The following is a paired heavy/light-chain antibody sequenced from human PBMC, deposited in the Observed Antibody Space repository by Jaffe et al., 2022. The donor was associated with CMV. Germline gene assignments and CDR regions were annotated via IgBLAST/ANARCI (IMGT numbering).Heavy chain of an antibody. D-gene: IGHD3-22*01. CDR2: ISSSSSTI. J-gene: IGHJ4*02. CDR1: GFTFSSYS. Sequence: EVQLVESGGGLVQPGGSLRLSCAASGFTFSSYSMNWVRQAPGKGLEWVSYISSSSSTIYYADSVKGRFTISRDNAKNSLYLQMNSLRDEDTAVYYCALSEEGAYYYDSSGSSGFDYWGQGTLVTVSS. CDR3: ALSEEGAYYYDSSGSSGFDY. V-gene: IGHV3-48*02.
Light chain of an antibody. Sequence: QSVLTQPPSVSGAPGQRVTISCTGSSSNIGAGYDVHWYQQLPGTAPKLLIYGNSNRPSGVPDRFSGSKSGTSASLAITGLQAEDEADYYCQSYDSSLSGSGVVFGGGTKLTVL. CDR2: GNS. CDR1: SSNIGAGYD. J-gene: IGLJ2*01. CDR3: QSYDSSLSGSGVV. V-gene: IGLV1-40*01.